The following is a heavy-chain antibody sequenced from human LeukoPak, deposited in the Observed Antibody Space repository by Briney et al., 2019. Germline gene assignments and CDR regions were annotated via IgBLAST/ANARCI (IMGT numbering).Heavy chain of an antibody. Sequence: GGSLRLSCAASGFTFSSYAMNWVRQAPGKGLEWVSVISGSGGSTNYADSVKGRFTISRDNSKNTLYLQMNSLRAEDTAVYYCAKPEDRYSSPDYWGQGTLVTVSS. V-gene: IGHV3-23*01. CDR2: ISGSGGST. CDR1: GFTFSSYA. CDR3: AKPEDRYSSPDY. D-gene: IGHD6-13*01. J-gene: IGHJ4*02.